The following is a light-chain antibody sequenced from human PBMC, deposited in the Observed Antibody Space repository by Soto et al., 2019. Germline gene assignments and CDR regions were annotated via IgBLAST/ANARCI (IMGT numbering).Light chain of an antibody. Sequence: QSVLTQPPSASGTPGQRVTISCSGSSSNIGSNSVNWYRQLPGTAPKLLIYSNNQRPSGVPDRFSGTKSGTSASLAISGLQSEDEADYYCATWDDSLNGPVFGEGTKVTVL. CDR3: ATWDDSLNGPV. CDR2: SNN. J-gene: IGLJ2*01. V-gene: IGLV1-44*01. CDR1: SSNIGSNS.